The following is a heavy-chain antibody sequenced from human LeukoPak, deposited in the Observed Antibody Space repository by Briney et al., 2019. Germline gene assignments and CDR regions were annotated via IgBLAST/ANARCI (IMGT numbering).Heavy chain of an antibody. J-gene: IGHJ4*02. CDR2: ISAYNGNT. D-gene: IGHD3-3*01. Sequence: ASVKVSCKASGGTFSSYAISWVRQAPGQGLEWMGWISAYNGNTNYAQKLQGRVTMTTDTSTSTAYMELRSLRSDDTAVYYCARAEGNYDFWSGYPYYFDYWGQGTLVTVSS. CDR1: GGTFSSYA. CDR3: ARAEGNYDFWSGYPYYFDY. V-gene: IGHV1-18*01.